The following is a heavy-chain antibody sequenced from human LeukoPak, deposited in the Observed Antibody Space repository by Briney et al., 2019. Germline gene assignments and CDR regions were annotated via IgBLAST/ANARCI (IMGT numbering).Heavy chain of an antibody. J-gene: IGHJ5*01. D-gene: IGHD6-19*01. CDR3: VRESGWTDNWLDS. V-gene: IGHV1-8*01. CDR2: MNPNSGIT. CDR1: GYTFTTHD. Sequence: ASVKVSCKASGYTFTTHDINWVRQAPGQGLEWLGWMNPNSGITGYAQKFQGRVNMTRDTSRSTVYMQLGSLRHDDTTVYYCVRESGWTDNWLDSWGQGTLVTVSS.